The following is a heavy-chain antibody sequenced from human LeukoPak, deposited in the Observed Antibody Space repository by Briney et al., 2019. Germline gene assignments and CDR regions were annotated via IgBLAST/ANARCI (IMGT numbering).Heavy chain of an antibody. CDR2: ISYDGSNK. Sequence: PGGSLRLSCAASGLTFSSYAMHWVRQAPGKGLEWVAVISYDGSNKYYADSVKGRFTISRDNAQNSLYLQMNSLRAEDTAIYYCVRDRGTYRPIDYWGQGTLVTVSS. D-gene: IGHD1-26*01. CDR1: GLTFSSYA. CDR3: VRDRGTYRPIDY. J-gene: IGHJ4*02. V-gene: IGHV3-30-3*01.